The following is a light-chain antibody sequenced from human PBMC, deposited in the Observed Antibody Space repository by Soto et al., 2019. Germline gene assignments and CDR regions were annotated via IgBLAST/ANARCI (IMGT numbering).Light chain of an antibody. Sequence: EIVLTQSPGTMSLSPGERATLSCRASQSVTSYLAWYQQKHGQAPRLVIFGASGRATGIPDRFSGSGSGTDFTLSISRLEPEDFAVYYCQQYASSPLTFGGGTKVEIK. CDR2: GAS. CDR3: QQYASSPLT. CDR1: QSVTSY. J-gene: IGKJ4*01. V-gene: IGKV3-20*01.